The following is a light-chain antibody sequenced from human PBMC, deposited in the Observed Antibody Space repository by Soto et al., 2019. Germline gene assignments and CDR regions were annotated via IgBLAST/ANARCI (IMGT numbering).Light chain of an antibody. CDR1: QDIGSW. CDR3: QQANSFPYT. Sequence: DIQMTQSPSSVSASVGDRVTITCRASQDIGSWLAWYQQKPGQAPKLLIYVASSLQSGVPSRFSGSGSGTDFILIISSLQPEDFATYYCQQANSFPYTFGQGTNLEIK. V-gene: IGKV1-12*01. CDR2: VAS. J-gene: IGKJ2*01.